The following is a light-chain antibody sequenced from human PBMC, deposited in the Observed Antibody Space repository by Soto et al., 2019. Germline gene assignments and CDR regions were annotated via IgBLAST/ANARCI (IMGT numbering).Light chain of an antibody. J-gene: IGLJ1*01. CDR3: CSFAGSHTYV. V-gene: IGLV2-11*01. CDR1: SSDVGGYNY. Sequence: HSALTQPPSVSGSPGQSVTISCTGASSDVGGYNYVSWYQQHPGKALKLMIYHVSERPSGVPDRFSGSKSGNTASLTITGLQAEDEADYYCCSFAGSHTYVFGSGTKLTVL. CDR2: HVS.